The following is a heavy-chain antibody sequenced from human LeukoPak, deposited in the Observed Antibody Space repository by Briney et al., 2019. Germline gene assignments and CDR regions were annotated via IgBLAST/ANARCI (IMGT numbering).Heavy chain of an antibody. CDR1: GYTLTELS. V-gene: IGHV1-24*01. D-gene: IGHD6-19*01. Sequence: ASVKVSCKVSGYTLTELSMHWVRQAPGKGLEWMGGFDPEDGETIYAQKFQGRVTMTEDTSTDTAYMELSSLRSEDTAVYYCAIGPIAVAGKESPDFDYWGQGTLVTVSS. CDR2: FDPEDGET. J-gene: IGHJ4*02. CDR3: AIGPIAVAGKESPDFDY.